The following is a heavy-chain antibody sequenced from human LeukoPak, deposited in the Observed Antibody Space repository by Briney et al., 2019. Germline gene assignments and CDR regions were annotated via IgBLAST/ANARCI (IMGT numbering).Heavy chain of an antibody. CDR1: GYTFTSYG. CDR2: ISAYNGNT. V-gene: IGHV1-18*01. J-gene: IGHJ5*02. CDR3: ASIFSQQLVRGHWFDP. Sequence: RVASVKVSCRASGYTFTSYGISWVRQAPGQGLEWMGWISAYNGNTNFAQKIQGRVTLTTDASTSTAYMELSSLRSEDTAVYYCASIFSQQLVRGHWFDPWGQGTLVTVSS. D-gene: IGHD6-13*01.